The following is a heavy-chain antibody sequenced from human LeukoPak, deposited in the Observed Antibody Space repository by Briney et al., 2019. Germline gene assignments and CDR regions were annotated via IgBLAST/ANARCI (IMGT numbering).Heavy chain of an antibody. CDR2: IYYSGSP. CDR3: ARVGIAARRPSDY. D-gene: IGHD6-6*01. Sequence: SETLSLTCTVSGGSISSSSYYWGWIRKPPGKGLEWIGSIYYSGSPYYNPSLESRVTISVDTSKNQFSLKLSSVTAADTAVYYCARVGIAARRPSDYWGQGTLVTVSS. CDR1: GGSISSSSYY. J-gene: IGHJ4*02. V-gene: IGHV4-39*01.